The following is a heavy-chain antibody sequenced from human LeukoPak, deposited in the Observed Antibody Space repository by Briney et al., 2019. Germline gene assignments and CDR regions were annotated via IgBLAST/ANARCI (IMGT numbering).Heavy chain of an antibody. J-gene: IGHJ4*02. CDR1: GGSISSCY. V-gene: IGHV4-4*07. D-gene: IGHD6-19*01. Sequence: PSETLSLTCTVSGGSISSCYWSWIRQPAGKGLEWIGRIYTSGSTNYNPSLKSRVTMSVDTSKNQFSLKLSSVTAADTAVYYCARDRPPSSGGPRLFDYWGQGTLVTVSS. CDR3: ARDRPPSSGGPRLFDY. CDR2: IYTSGST.